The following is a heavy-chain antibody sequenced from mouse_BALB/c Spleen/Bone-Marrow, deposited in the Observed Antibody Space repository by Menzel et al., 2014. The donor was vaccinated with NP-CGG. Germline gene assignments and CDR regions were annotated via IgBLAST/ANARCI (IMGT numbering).Heavy chain of an antibody. CDR3: TREGDSPFAY. J-gene: IGHJ3*01. CDR2: INPSNGGT. CDR1: GYTFTSYY. V-gene: IGHV1S81*02. D-gene: IGHD2-13*01. Sequence: VQLQQSGAELVKPGASVKLSCKASGYTFTSYYTYWVKQRPGQGLERIGEINPSNGGTNFNEKFKSKATLTVDKSSSTAYMQLSSLTSEDSAVYYCTREGDSPFAYWGQGTLVTVSA.